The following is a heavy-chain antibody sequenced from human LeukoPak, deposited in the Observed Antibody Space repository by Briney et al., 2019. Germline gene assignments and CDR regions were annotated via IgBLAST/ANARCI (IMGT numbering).Heavy chain of an antibody. D-gene: IGHD3-22*01. CDR2: IDPSDSYT. J-gene: IGHJ3*02. V-gene: IGHV5-10-1*01. CDR1: GYSFTSSW. CDR3: ARHYRYYYDSSDYYYGASGAFDI. Sequence: GESLKISCQGSGYSFTSSWISWVRQMPGKGLEWMGRIDPSDSYTNYSPSFQGHVTISADKSISTAYLQWSSLKASDTAMYYCARHYRYYYDSSDYYYGASGAFDIWGQGTMVTVSS.